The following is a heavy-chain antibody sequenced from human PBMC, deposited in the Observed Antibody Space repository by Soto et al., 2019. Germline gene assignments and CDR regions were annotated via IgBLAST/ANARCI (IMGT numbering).Heavy chain of an antibody. CDR3: ARSIAADGTVGNWFDP. Sequence: QVQLVQSGAEVKKPGSSVKVSCKASGGTFSSYAISWVRQAPGQGLEWMGGIIPIFGTANYAQKFQGRVTITPGEPTSXAYMEQSSLRSEDTAVYYCARSIAADGTVGNWFDPWGKGTLVTVSS. CDR2: IIPIFGTA. CDR1: GGTFSSYA. J-gene: IGHJ5*02. V-gene: IGHV1-69*05. D-gene: IGHD6-13*01.